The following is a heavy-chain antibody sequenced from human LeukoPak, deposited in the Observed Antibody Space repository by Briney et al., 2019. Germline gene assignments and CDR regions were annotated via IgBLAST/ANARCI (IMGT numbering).Heavy chain of an antibody. D-gene: IGHD3-9*01. CDR3: ARGESYDILTGYYQNWFDP. CDR1: GFTFSTYG. Sequence: GRSLRLSCAASGFTFSTYGMHWVRQAPGKGLEWVAAILYDGSDKYYADSVKGRFTISRDNAKNSLYLQMNSLRAEDTAVYYCARGESYDILTGYYQNWFDPWGQGTLVTVSS. J-gene: IGHJ5*02. CDR2: ILYDGSDK. V-gene: IGHV3-30*03.